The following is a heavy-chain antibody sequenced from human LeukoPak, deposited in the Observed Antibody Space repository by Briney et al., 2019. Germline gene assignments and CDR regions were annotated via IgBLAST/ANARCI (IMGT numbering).Heavy chain of an antibody. CDR2: MNPNSGNT. D-gene: IGHD5-18*01. J-gene: IGHJ4*02. CDR1: GYTFTSYD. CDR3: ARGVRYGFGDDY. Sequence: ASVKVSCKASGYTFTSYDINWVRQATGQGLEWMGWMNPNSGNTGYAQKFQGRVTMTRNTSISTAYMELSSRRSEDTAVYYCARGVRYGFGDDYWGQGTLVTVSS. V-gene: IGHV1-8*01.